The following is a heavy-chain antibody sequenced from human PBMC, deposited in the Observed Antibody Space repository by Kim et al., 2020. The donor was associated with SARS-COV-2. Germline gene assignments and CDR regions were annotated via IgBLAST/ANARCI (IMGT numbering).Heavy chain of an antibody. CDR3: AKDAALRFLKWAGRKYYYGMDV. CDR2: ISGSGGST. J-gene: IGHJ6*02. Sequence: GGSLRLSCAASGFTFSSYAMSWVRQAPGKGLEWVSAISGSGGSTYYADSVKGRFTISRDNSKNTLYLQMNSLRAEDTAVYYCAKDAALRFLKWAGRKYYYGMDVWGQGTTVTVSS. CDR1: GFTFSSYA. V-gene: IGHV3-23*01. D-gene: IGHD3-3*01.